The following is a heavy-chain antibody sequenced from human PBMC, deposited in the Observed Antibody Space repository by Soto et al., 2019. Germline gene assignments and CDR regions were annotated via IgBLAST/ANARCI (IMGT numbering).Heavy chain of an antibody. D-gene: IGHD6-19*01. CDR2: ISGSGGST. J-gene: IGHJ6*04. CDR1: GFTFSNHA. CDR3: ACSSFYYYYYAMDV. V-gene: IGHV3-23*01. Sequence: EVQLLESGGGLVQSGGSLRLSCAASGFTFSNHAMSWVRQAPGKGPEWVSGISGSGGSTYYADSVKGRFTISRDNSKKTLYLQMNSLRAEDSAIYYCACSSFYYYYYAMDVWGEGTTVTVSS.